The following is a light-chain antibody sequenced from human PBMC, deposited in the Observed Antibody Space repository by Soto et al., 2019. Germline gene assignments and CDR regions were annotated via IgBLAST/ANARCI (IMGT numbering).Light chain of an antibody. J-gene: IGLJ2*01. CDR1: SSDVGGYNH. CDR2: DVS. Sequence: QSALTQPASVSASPGQSITISCTGTSSDVGGYNHVSWYQQHPGKVPKVMIFDVSNRPSGVSNRFSGSKSGNTASLTISGLQAEDEAVYYCGSYTSSNTVVFGGGTQLTVL. V-gene: IGLV2-14*01. CDR3: GSYTSSNTVV.